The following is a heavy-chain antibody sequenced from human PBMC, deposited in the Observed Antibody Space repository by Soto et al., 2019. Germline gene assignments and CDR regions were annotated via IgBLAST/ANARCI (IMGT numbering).Heavy chain of an antibody. D-gene: IGHD3-10*01. CDR2: IIPIFGTA. J-gene: IGHJ6*02. V-gene: IGHV1-69*01. Sequence: QVQLVQSGAEVKKPGSSVKVSCKASGGTFSSYAISWVRQAPGQGLEWMGGIIPIFGTANYAQEFQGRVTITADESTSTAYMELSSLRSEDTAVYYCARGGTMVRGALRGMDVWGQGTTVTVSS. CDR3: ARGGTMVRGALRGMDV. CDR1: GGTFSSYA.